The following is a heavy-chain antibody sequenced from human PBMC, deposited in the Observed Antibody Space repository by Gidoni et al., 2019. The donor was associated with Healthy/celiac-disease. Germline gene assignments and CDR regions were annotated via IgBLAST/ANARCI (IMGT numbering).Heavy chain of an antibody. V-gene: IGHV3-23*01. CDR2: ISGSGGST. CDR3: AKGYYYDSSGYYGFDY. D-gene: IGHD3-22*01. CDR1: GFTLSSYA. Sequence: VQLLESGGGLVQPGGSLRLPCASSGFTLSSYAMSWVRQAPGKGLEWVSAISGSGGSTYYADSVKGRFTISRDNSKNTLYLQMNSLRAEDTAVYYCAKGYYYDSSGYYGFDYWGQGTLVTVSS. J-gene: IGHJ4*02.